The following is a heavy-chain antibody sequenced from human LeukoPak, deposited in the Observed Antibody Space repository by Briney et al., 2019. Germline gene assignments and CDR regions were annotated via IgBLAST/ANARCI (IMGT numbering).Heavy chain of an antibody. J-gene: IGHJ4*02. V-gene: IGHV4-39*01. Sequence: PSETLSLTCTLSGGSISSSSYYWGWIRQPPGKGLEWIGSIYYSGSTYYNPSLKSPVTISVDTSKKQFSLKLSSVTAADTAVYYCARHDNGFDYWGQGTLVTVSS. CDR1: GGSISSSSYY. CDR2: IYYSGST. CDR3: ARHDNGFDY. D-gene: IGHD2-8*01.